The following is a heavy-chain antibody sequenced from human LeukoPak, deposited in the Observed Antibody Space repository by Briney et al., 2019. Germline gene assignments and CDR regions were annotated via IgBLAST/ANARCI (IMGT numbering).Heavy chain of an antibody. V-gene: IGHV3-23*01. J-gene: IGHJ4*02. D-gene: IGHD6-13*01. CDR3: AKDLDLYSSPYYFDY. CDR2: ISGSGGST. CDR1: GFTFSSYA. Sequence: TGGSLRLSCAASGFTFSSYAMSWVRQAPGKGLEWVSAISGSGGSTYYADSVKGRFTISRDNSKNTLYLQMNSLRAEDTAVYYCAKDLDLYSSPYYFDYWGQGTLVTVSS.